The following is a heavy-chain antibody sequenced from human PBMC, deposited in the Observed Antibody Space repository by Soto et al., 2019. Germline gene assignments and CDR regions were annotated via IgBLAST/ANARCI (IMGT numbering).Heavy chain of an antibody. CDR3: ARDSGYGSGSSVNHYLDY. V-gene: IGHV3-21*06. CDR1: GFRFRSYY. Sequence: GGSLRLSWGASGFRFRSYYMNLVRTAPGRGLEWVSSIKSSSSLMKYVDSVKGRFTMSRGNAKNSLYLQMDSLRAEDTAVYYCARDSGYGSGSSVNHYLDYWGHGNLVTVSS. J-gene: IGHJ4*01. D-gene: IGHD3-10*01. CDR2: IKSSSSLM.